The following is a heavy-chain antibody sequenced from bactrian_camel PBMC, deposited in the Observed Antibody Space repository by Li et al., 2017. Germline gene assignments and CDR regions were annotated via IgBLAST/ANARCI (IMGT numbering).Heavy chain of an antibody. CDR1: GATFIEQ. Sequence: HVQLVESGGGSEQAGGSLRLSCAVSGATFIEQLAWFRQAPGKEREGVASISPNGAITAYADSVKGRFTISRDNAKNTLHLQLDSVKTEDTAMYYCAIGWGATSTSNPRGQGTQVTVS. V-gene: IGHV3S1*01. D-gene: IGHD3*01. CDR2: ISPNGAIT. J-gene: IGHJ4*01. CDR3: AIGWGATSTSNP.